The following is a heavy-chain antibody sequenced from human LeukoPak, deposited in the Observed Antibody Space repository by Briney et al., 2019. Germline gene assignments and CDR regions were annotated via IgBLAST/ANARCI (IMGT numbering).Heavy chain of an antibody. J-gene: IGHJ4*02. V-gene: IGHV4-59*11. CDR3: PSIVGWYAHDS. CDR1: ADSLSSQF. Sequence: SETLSLTCPVSADSLSSQFWSWIRPPPGKGLEWIGYIYGSGSNNYHPSIKSRVPISEDTSKNHFSMKLASVTAANPPVFSFPSIVGWYAHDSWGQGTLVTVSS. D-gene: IGHD6-19*01. CDR2: IYGSGSN.